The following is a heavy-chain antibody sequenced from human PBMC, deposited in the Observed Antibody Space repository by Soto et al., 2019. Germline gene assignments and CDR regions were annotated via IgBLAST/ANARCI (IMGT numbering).Heavy chain of an antibody. CDR3: ARQFFDSVP. J-gene: IGHJ5*02. CDR2: LSGSADST. Sequence: EVQLLESGGGLVQPGGSLRLSCAASGFTFSSYAMSWVRQAPGKGLEWVSTLSGSADSTYYADSVKGRFTISRDNSKNTLYLQMTSLRAEDTSLYYCARQFFDSVPWGQGTLVTVSS. CDR1: GFTFSSYA. V-gene: IGHV3-23*01. D-gene: IGHD3-3*01.